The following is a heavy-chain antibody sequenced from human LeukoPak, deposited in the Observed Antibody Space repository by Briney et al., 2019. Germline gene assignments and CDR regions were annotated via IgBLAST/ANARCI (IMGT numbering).Heavy chain of an antibody. J-gene: IGHJ5*02. CDR2: IYYSGST. CDR3: ARDLKVRGVRTFDP. V-gene: IGHV4-59*01. CDR1: GGSISNYY. Sequence: PSETLSLTCTVSGGSISNYYWSWIRQPPGKGLEWIGYIYYSGSTNYNPSLKSRVTISVDTSKNQFSLKLSSVTAADTAVYYCARDLKVRGVRTFDPWGQGTLVTVSS. D-gene: IGHD3-10*01.